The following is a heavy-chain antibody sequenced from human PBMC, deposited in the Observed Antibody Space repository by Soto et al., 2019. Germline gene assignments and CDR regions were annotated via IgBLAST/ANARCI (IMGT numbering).Heavy chain of an antibody. Sequence: LRLSCAASGFTFSSYSMNWVRQAPGKGLEWVSSISSSSSYIYYADSVKGRFTISRDNAKNSLYLQMNSLRAEDTAVYYCARHQGSRYCSSTSCSGGAGYYYGMDVWGQGTTVTVSS. D-gene: IGHD2-2*01. J-gene: IGHJ6*02. CDR3: ARHQGSRYCSSTSCSGGAGYYYGMDV. V-gene: IGHV3-21*01. CDR1: GFTFSSYS. CDR2: ISSSSSYI.